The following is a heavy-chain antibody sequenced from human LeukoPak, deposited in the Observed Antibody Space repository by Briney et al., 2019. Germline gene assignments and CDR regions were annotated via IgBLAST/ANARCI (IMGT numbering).Heavy chain of an antibody. D-gene: IGHD3-10*01. J-gene: IGHJ4*02. CDR2: IYYSGST. CDR3: ARDAHPYGSGSYLFDY. V-gene: IGHV4-59*01. CDR1: GGSISSYY. Sequence: SETLSLTCTVYGGSISSYYWSWIRQPPGKGLEWIGHIYYSGSTNYNPSLKSRVTISVDTSKDQFSLKLSSVTAADTAVYYCARDAHPYGSGSYLFDYWGQGTLVTVSS.